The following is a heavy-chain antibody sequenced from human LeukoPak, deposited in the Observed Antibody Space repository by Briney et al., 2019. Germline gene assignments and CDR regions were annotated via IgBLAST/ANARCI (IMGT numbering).Heavy chain of an antibody. Sequence: PSETLSLTCAVSGGSISSGGYSWSWIRQPPGKGLEWIGYIYYSGNTYYNPSLKSRVTISVDTSKNQFSLKLSSVTAADTAVYYCARIAIVGATGFDYWGQGTLVTVSS. V-gene: IGHV4-30-4*07. J-gene: IGHJ4*02. CDR1: GGSISSGGYS. D-gene: IGHD1-26*01. CDR3: ARIAIVGATGFDY. CDR2: IYYSGNT.